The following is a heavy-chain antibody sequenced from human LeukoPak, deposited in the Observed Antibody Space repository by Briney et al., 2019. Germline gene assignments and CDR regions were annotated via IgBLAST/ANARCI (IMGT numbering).Heavy chain of an antibody. CDR2: IYYTEST. J-gene: IGHJ2*01. CDR1: GGSIGTYY. D-gene: IGHD5-24*01. V-gene: IGHV4-59*01. CDR3: ARGTDGRRYFDL. Sequence: SETLSLTCTVSGGSIGTYYWSCIRQPPGKGLEWIGFIYYTESTNYNPSLKSRVTISVDTSKNQFSLKLNSVTAADTAVYYCARGTDGRRYFDLWGRGTLVTVSS.